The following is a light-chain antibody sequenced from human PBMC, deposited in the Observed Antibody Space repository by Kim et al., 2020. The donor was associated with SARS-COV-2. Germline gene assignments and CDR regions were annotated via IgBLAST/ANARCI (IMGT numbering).Light chain of an antibody. Sequence: SVSPRQTASITCSVDKLGDKYASWYQQKPGQSPVLVIYQDRKRPSGIPERVSGSNSGNTATLTISGTQAMDEADYYCQAWDSSTWVFGGGTQLTVL. CDR3: QAWDSSTWV. V-gene: IGLV3-1*01. CDR2: QDR. CDR1: KLGDKY. J-gene: IGLJ3*02.